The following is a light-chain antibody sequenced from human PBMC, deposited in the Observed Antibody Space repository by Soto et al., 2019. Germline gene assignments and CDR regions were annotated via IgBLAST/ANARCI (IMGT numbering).Light chain of an antibody. Sequence: DTPMTQSPSSVSAAVGDTVTITCRPSQGISVWLAWYQLKPGQAPKLLIYATSRVHGVPSRFAGSGSETDFTLTINNLQPEDSAIYYCQQGNFFPWTFGQGTKVEVK. J-gene: IGKJ1*01. CDR3: QQGNFFPWT. CDR2: ATS. V-gene: IGKV1-12*01. CDR1: QGISVW.